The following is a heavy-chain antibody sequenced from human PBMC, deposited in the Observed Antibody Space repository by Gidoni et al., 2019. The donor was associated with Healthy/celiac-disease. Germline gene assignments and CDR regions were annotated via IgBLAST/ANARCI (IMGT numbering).Heavy chain of an antibody. V-gene: IGHV3-21*01. CDR1: GFTFSSYS. D-gene: IGHD3-10*01. CDR3: ARMLGITMVRGVITRGGYFDY. CDR2: ISSSSSYI. Sequence: EVQLVESGGGLVKPGGSLRLSCAASGFTFSSYSMNWVRQAPGKGLEWVSSISSSSSYIYYADSVKGRFTISRDNAKNSLYLQMNSLRAEDTAVYYCARMLGITMVRGVITRGGYFDYWGQGTLVTVSS. J-gene: IGHJ4*02.